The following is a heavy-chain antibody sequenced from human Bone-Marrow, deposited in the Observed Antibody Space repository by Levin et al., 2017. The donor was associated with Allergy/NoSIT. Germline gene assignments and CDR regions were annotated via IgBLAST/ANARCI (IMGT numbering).Heavy chain of an antibody. V-gene: IGHV1-2*06. CDR1: GYSFTGYY. CDR2: ISPNSGGT. CDR3: ASFGGDYPAPSDY. Sequence: ASVKVSCKASGYSFTGYYIHWVRQAPGQGLEWMGRISPNSGGTNYAQKVQGRVTMTRDTSISTAYMELSSLRSDDTAVYYCASFGGDYPAPSDYWGQGTLVTVSS. J-gene: IGHJ4*02. D-gene: IGHD4-17*01.